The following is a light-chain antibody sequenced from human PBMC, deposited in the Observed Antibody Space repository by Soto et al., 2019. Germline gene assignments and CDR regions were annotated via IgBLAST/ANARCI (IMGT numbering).Light chain of an antibody. CDR1: ESISRS. Sequence: DIQMTQSPSTLSASVGDRVTITCRASESISRSLAWYRQKPGKAPKLLIYDASSLESGVPSRFSGSGSGTEFTLTISSLQPDDFATYYCQQYETYSRTFGQGTKVDI. CDR3: QQYETYSRT. CDR2: DAS. J-gene: IGKJ1*01. V-gene: IGKV1-5*01.